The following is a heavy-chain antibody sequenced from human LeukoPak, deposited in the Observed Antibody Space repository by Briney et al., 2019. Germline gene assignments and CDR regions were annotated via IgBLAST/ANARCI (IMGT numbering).Heavy chain of an antibody. V-gene: IGHV4-61*02. D-gene: IGHD3-9*01. Sequence: SETLSLTCTVSGGSTSSSSYYWSWIRQPAGKGLEWIVRIYTSGSTNYNPSLESRVTISVDTSKNQFSLKLSSVTAADTAVYYCARGDYDILTGFYVIGYWGQGTLVTVSS. CDR1: GGSTSSSSYY. J-gene: IGHJ4*02. CDR2: IYTSGST. CDR3: ARGDYDILTGFYVIGY.